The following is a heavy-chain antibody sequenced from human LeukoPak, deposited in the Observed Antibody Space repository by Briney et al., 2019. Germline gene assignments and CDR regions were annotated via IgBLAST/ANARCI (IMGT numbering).Heavy chain of an antibody. CDR3: AREPPPITMVRGPGRYGMDV. Sequence: ASVKVSCKASGYTFTGYYMHWVRQAPGQGLEWMGWINPNSGGTNYAQKFQGWVTMTRDTSISTAYMELSRLRSDDTAVYYCAREPPPITMVRGPGRYGMDVWGQGTTATVSS. J-gene: IGHJ6*02. CDR1: GYTFTGYY. CDR2: INPNSGGT. D-gene: IGHD3-10*01. V-gene: IGHV1-2*04.